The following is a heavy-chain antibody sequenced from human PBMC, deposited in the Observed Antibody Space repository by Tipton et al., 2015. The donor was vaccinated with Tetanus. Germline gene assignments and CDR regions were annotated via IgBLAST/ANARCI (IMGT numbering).Heavy chain of an antibody. Sequence: TLSLTCTVSGGSISSTNYYWGWIRQPPGKGLEWIGSIYNTGNTYYNPALTSRVTMSVDTSKNQFSLKLSSVTAADTAVYYCARATMVRGVLYMDVWGQGTTVTVSS. V-gene: IGHV4-39*01. CDR3: ARATMVRGVLYMDV. CDR1: GGSISSTNYY. D-gene: IGHD3-10*01. CDR2: IYNTGNT. J-gene: IGHJ6*02.